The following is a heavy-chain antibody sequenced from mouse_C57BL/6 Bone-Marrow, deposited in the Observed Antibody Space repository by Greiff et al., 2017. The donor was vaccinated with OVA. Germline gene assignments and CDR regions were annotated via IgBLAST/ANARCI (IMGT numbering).Heavy chain of an antibody. CDR1: GYTFTSYW. V-gene: IGHV1-64*01. Sequence: QVHVKQPGAELVKPGASVKLSCKASGYTFTSYWMHWVKQRPGQGLEWIGMIHPNSGSTNYNEKFKSKSTLTVDKSSSTAYMQLSSLTSEDSAVYYCARQIYYYGRNWGQGTTLTVSS. D-gene: IGHD1-1*01. J-gene: IGHJ2*01. CDR2: IHPNSGST. CDR3: ARQIYYYGRN.